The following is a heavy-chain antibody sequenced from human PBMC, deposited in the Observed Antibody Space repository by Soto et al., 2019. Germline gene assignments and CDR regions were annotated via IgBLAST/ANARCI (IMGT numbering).Heavy chain of an antibody. J-gene: IGHJ2*01. V-gene: IGHV4-31*03. CDR2: IYYSGST. Sequence: QVQLQESGPGLVKPSQTLSLTCTVSGGSISSGGNYWNWIRQHPGKGLEWMGYIYYSGSTYYNPSLKSRVTISVDTSKNQFSLKLSSVTVADTAVYYCARDPGGNSNYWYFDLWGRGTLVTVSS. D-gene: IGHD2-21*02. CDR3: ARDPGGNSNYWYFDL. CDR1: GGSISSGGNY.